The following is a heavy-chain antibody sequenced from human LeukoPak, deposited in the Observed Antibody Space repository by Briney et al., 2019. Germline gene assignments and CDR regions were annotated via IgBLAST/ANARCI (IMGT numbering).Heavy chain of an antibody. V-gene: IGHV4-39*07. CDR3: ARERSMVRGVSWFDP. CDR1: GGSISSSSYY. Sequence: SETLSLTCTVSGGSISSSSYYWGWIRQPPGKGLEWIGSIYYSGSTYYNPSLKSRVTISVDTSKNQFSLKLSSVTAADTAVYYCARERSMVRGVSWFDPWGQGTLVTVSS. CDR2: IYYSGST. D-gene: IGHD3-10*01. J-gene: IGHJ5*02.